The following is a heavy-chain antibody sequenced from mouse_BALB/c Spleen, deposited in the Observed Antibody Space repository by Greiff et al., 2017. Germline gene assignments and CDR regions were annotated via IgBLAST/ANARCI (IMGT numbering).Heavy chain of an antibody. CDR3: ARDGDYYGSIYSWFAY. D-gene: IGHD1-1*01. CDR2: IWGDGST. J-gene: IGHJ3*01. CDR1: GFSLTGYG. V-gene: IGHV2-6-7*01. Sequence: QVQLKESGPGLVAPSQSLSITCTVSGFSLTGYGVNWVRQPPGKGLEWLGMIWGDGSTDYNSALKSRLSISKDNSKSQVFLKMNSLQTDDTARYYCARDGDYYGSIYSWFAYWGQGTLVTVSA.